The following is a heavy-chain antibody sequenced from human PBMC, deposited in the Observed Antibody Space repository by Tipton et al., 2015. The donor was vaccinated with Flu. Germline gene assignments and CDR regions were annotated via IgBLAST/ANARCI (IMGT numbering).Heavy chain of an antibody. J-gene: IGHJ6*02. CDR2: IVVGSGNT. Sequence: QLVQSGPEVKKPGTSVKVSCKASGFTFTSSARQWVRQARGQRLEWIGWIVVGSGNTNCAQKFQERVTITRDMSTSTGYMELSSLRSEDTAVYYCAAARWGSYGMDVWGQGTTVTVSS. D-gene: IGHD3-16*01. V-gene: IGHV1-58*02. CDR3: AAARWGSYGMDV. CDR1: GFTFTSSA.